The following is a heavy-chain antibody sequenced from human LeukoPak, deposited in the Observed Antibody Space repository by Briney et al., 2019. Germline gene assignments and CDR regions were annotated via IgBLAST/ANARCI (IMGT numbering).Heavy chain of an antibody. J-gene: IGHJ4*02. CDR3: ARHSAPEVEMATITSPLFDC. Sequence: ASVKVSCKASGGTFSSYAISWVRQAPGQGLEWMGGIIPIFGTANYAQKFQGRVTITTDESTSTAYMELSSLRSEDTAVYYCARHSAPEVEMATITSPLFDCWGQGTLVTVSS. CDR1: GGTFSSYA. D-gene: IGHD5-24*01. CDR2: IIPIFGTA. V-gene: IGHV1-69*05.